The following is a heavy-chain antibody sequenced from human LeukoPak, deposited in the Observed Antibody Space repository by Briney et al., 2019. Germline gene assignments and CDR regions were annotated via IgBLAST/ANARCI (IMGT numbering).Heavy chain of an antibody. CDR1: GFTFSSYA. Sequence: PGGSLRLSCAASGFTFSSYAMSWVRQAPGKGLEWVSAISGSGGSTYYADSVKGRFTISRDNSKNTLYLQMNSLRAEDTAVYYCARVVAAQHDAFDIWGQGKMVTVSS. D-gene: IGHD2-15*01. V-gene: IGHV3-23*01. CDR2: ISGSGGST. J-gene: IGHJ3*02. CDR3: ARVVAAQHDAFDI.